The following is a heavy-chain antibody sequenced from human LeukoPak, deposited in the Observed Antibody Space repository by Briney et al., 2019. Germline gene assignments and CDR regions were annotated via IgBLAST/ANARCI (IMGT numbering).Heavy chain of an antibody. J-gene: IGHJ4*02. D-gene: IGHD1-26*01. CDR2: ISWNSGSI. Sequence: GGSLRLSCAGSGFIFNNYAMHWVRQPPGKGLKWVSGISWNSGSIDYADSVKGRFTISRDNAKNSLYLQMNSLRAEDTALYYCAKGGGSYNQPLDCWGQGTLVTVSS. CDR3: AKGGGSYNQPLDC. CDR1: GFIFNNYA. V-gene: IGHV3-9*01.